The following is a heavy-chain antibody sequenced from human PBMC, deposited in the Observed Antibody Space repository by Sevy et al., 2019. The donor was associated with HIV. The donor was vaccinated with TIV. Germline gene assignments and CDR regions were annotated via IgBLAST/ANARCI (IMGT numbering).Heavy chain of an antibody. CDR2: ISSLSNYI. D-gene: IGHD6-19*01. V-gene: IGHV3-21*01. Sequence: GGSLRLSCVVSAFTFSGYSMNWVRQAPGKGLEWVSSISSLSNYIYYADSVKGRFTISRDNAKNSLYLQMNSLRAEDTAVYYCARDPERGPVTGSLDYWGQGPLVTVSS. J-gene: IGHJ4*02. CDR3: ARDPERGPVTGSLDY. CDR1: AFTFSGYS.